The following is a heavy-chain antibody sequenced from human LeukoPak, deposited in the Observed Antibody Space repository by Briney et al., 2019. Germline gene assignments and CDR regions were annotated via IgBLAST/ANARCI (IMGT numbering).Heavy chain of an antibody. J-gene: IGHJ4*02. CDR2: IWYDGSNK. V-gene: IGHV3-33*01. D-gene: IGHD6-19*01. CDR3: ARAGPYSSAGYFPIFPPLSTDY. Sequence: GGSLRLSCAASGLTFSSYGMHWVRQAPGKGLEWVAVIWYDGSNKYYADSVKGRFTISRDNSKNTLYLQMNSLRAEDTAVYYCARAGPYSSAGYFPIFPPLSTDYWGQGTLVTVSS. CDR1: GLTFSSYG.